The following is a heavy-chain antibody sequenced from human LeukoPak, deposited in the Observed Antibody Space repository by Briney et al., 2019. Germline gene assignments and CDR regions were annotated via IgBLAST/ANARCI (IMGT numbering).Heavy chain of an antibody. D-gene: IGHD3/OR15-3a*01. J-gene: IGHJ4*02. V-gene: IGHV3-23*01. Sequence: PGGSLRLSCAASGFTFSSYAMSWVRQAPARGLEWVSSLRGNGETFYADSVKGRCTLSRDDFRNMVHLQLNSLRVEDTAIYYCAKARWVLDADSVFWGQGTQGTVSP. CDR1: GFTFSSYA. CDR2: LRGNGET. CDR3: AKARWVLDADSVF.